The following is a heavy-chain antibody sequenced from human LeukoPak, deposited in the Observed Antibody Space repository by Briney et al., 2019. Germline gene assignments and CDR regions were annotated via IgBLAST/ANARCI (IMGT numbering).Heavy chain of an antibody. V-gene: IGHV3-33*01. D-gene: IGHD4-11*01. J-gene: IGHJ4*01. CDR1: GFIYSHYG. Sequence: QPGGSLRLSCAASGFIYSHYGMHWVRQAPGKGLEWVAVIWSDGSNRFYAGSVKGRFTISRDNSQNTLFLQINSLRAEDTAMYYCARDAQRGFDYSNSLEYWGHGTLVTVSS. CDR2: IWSDGSNR. CDR3: ARDAQRGFDYSNSLEY.